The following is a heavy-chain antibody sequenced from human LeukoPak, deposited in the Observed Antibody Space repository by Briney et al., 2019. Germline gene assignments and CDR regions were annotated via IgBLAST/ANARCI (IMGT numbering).Heavy chain of an antibody. CDR3: ASLEQQLDTDTGDY. D-gene: IGHD6-13*01. CDR2: ISSSGSTI. CDR1: GFTFSSYE. V-gene: IGHV3-48*03. Sequence: GGPLRLSCAASGFTFSSYEMNWVRQAPGKGLEWVSYISSSGSTIYYADSVKGRFTISRDNAKNSLYLQMNSLRAEDTAVYYCASLEQQLDTDTGDYWGQGTLVTVSS. J-gene: IGHJ4*02.